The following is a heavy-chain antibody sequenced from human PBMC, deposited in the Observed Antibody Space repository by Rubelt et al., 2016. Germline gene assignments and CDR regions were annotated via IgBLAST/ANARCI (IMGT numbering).Heavy chain of an antibody. Sequence: EVQLVESGGGLVQPGRSLRLSCVASGFSFDDYAMHWVRQAPGKGLEWVSGITWRSGSIGYADSVKGRFTISRDNAKNSLYLQMNSLSAEDTAVYYCAGIAAVGTLVDYWGQGTLVTVSS. CDR3: AGIAAVGTLVDY. D-gene: IGHD6-13*01. CDR2: ITWRSGSI. J-gene: IGHJ4*02. CDR1: GFSFDDYA. V-gene: IGHV3-9*01.